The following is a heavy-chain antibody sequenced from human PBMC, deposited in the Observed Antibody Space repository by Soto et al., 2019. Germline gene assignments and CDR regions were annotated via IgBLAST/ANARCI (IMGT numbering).Heavy chain of an antibody. D-gene: IGHD3-10*01. CDR1: GGTFSSYV. J-gene: IGHJ6*02. V-gene: IGHV1-69*01. CDR3: ARHSSGTVYALYYYFYAMDV. Sequence: QVQLVQSGAEVKKPGSSVKVSCKASGGTFSSYVISWVRQAPGQGLEWMGGIIPIFGTTKYAQTFQGRVTITADESTSTAYMELSSLRSEDTALYYCARHSSGTVYALYYYFYAMDVWGQGTTVTVSS. CDR2: IIPIFGTT.